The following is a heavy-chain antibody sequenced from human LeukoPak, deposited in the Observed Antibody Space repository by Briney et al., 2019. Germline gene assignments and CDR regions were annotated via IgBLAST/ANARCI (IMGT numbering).Heavy chain of an antibody. Sequence: ASVKVSCKASGYTFTDYYMHWVRQAPGQGLEWMGWICPNSGATKYAQKFQGSVTMTRDTSISTAYMELSSLTSDDTAVYYCATGGAGTAGTTVDYWGQGTLVTVSS. CDR2: ICPNSGAT. D-gene: IGHD1-1*01. V-gene: IGHV1-2*02. CDR3: ATGGAGTAGTTVDY. J-gene: IGHJ4*02. CDR1: GYTFTDYY.